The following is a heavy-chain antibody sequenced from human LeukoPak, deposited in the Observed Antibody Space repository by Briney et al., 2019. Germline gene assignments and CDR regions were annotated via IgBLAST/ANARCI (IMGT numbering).Heavy chain of an antibody. Sequence: PSETLSLTCTVSGGSISSYYWSWIRQPPGKGLEWIGYIYYSGSTYYNPSLKSRVTISVDRSKNQFSLKLSSVTAADTAVYYCARGGIAAAVPPLNYFDYWGQGTLVTVSS. CDR3: ARGGIAAAVPPLNYFDY. J-gene: IGHJ4*02. D-gene: IGHD6-13*01. V-gene: IGHV4-59*12. CDR1: GGSISSYY. CDR2: IYYSGST.